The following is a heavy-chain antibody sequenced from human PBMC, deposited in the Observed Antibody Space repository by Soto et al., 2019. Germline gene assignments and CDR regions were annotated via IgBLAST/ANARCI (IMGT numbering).Heavy chain of an antibody. CDR3: ARYKITGLFDY. CDR1: GGSFSGYY. D-gene: IGHD2-8*02. CDR2: INHSGST. Sequence: QVQLQQWGAGLLKPSETLSLTCAVYGGSFSGYYWTWIRQPPGTGLGWIGEINHSGSTNYTPSLKSRVTISVDPSKTQFSLKLTSVTAADTAVYYCARYKITGLFDYWGQGTLVTVSS. V-gene: IGHV4-34*01. J-gene: IGHJ4*02.